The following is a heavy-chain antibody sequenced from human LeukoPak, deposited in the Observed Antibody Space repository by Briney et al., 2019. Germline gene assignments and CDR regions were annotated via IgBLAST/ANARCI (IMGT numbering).Heavy chain of an antibody. CDR3: ARDTTESSNFWSGLGP. Sequence: GGSLRLSCVASGFTFSKYWMTWVRQAPGKGLEWVANIKRDGSQEYYVDAVKGRFTISRDKAKNSLYLQMNSLRVEDTAVYYCARDTTESSNFWSGLGPWGQGTLLTVSS. V-gene: IGHV3-7*01. CDR2: IKRDGSQE. J-gene: IGHJ5*02. D-gene: IGHD3-3*01. CDR1: GFTFSKYW.